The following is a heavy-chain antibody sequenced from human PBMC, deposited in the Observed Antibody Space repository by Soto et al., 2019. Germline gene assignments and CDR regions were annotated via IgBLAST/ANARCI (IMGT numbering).Heavy chain of an antibody. V-gene: IGHV4-31*03. J-gene: IGHJ3*02. D-gene: IGHD5-12*01. CDR3: ARVSAYERNPLVLPFDI. CDR1: GGSISSGNHY. CDR2: IYYSGST. Sequence: QVQLQESGPGLVKPSQTLSLTCTVSGGSISSGNHYWSWIRQHPGKGLEWIGYIYYSGSTYYTPSLKSRVNISEDTSKNQFSLKLSSVTAADTAVYFCARVSAYERNPLVLPFDIWGQGTMVTVSS.